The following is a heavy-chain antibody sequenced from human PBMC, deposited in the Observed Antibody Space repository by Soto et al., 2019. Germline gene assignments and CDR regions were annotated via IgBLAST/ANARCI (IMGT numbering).Heavy chain of an antibody. CDR1: GGSISSYY. V-gene: IGHV4-59*01. CDR3: ARDTRYCSGGSCSQNWFDP. D-gene: IGHD2-15*01. Sequence: SETXSLTCTVSGGSISSYYWSWIRQPPGKGLEWIGYIYYSGSTNYNPSLKSRVTISVDTSKNQFSLKLSSVTAADTAVYYCARDTRYCSGGSCSQNWFDPWGQGTLVTVSS. CDR2: IYYSGST. J-gene: IGHJ5*02.